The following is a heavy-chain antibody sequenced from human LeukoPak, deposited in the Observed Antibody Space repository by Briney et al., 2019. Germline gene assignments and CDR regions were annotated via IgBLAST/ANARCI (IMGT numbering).Heavy chain of an antibody. CDR3: ARDEDYGDVEYFQH. CDR1: GYTFTGYY. CDR2: IIPIFGTA. D-gene: IGHD4-17*01. V-gene: IGHV1-69*06. J-gene: IGHJ1*01. Sequence: SVKVSCKASGYTFTGYYMHWVRQAPGQGLEWMGGIIPIFGTANYAQKFQGRVTITADKSTSTAYMELSSLRSEDTAVYYCARDEDYGDVEYFQHWGQGTLVTVSS.